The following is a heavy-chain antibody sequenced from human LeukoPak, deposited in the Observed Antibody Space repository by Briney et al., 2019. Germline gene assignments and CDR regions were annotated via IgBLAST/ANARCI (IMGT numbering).Heavy chain of an antibody. J-gene: IGHJ4*02. CDR1: GFTFSRYW. D-gene: IGHD3-22*01. V-gene: IGHV3-7*01. CDR2: IKQDGSEK. Sequence: GGSLRLSCAASGFTFSRYWMSWVRQAPGKGLEWVVNIKQDGSEKYYVDSVNGRFTISRDNAKNSLYLQMNSLRAEDTAVYYCASDFQDEFPPYYYDSSGYYWGYFDYWGQGTLVTVSS. CDR3: ASDFQDEFPPYYYDSSGYYWGYFDY.